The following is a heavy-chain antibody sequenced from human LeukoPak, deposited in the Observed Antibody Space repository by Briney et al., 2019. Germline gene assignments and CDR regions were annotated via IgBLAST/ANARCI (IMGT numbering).Heavy chain of an antibody. CDR3: VSLGYSSSSVRY. D-gene: IGHD6-6*01. V-gene: IGHV3-30*04. Sequence: GGSLRPSCTASGFTFSRSAMHWVRQAPGKGLEWVAIISYDGGNKYYADSVKGRFTISRDNSKNTLYLQMNSLRAEDTAVYFCVSLGYSSSSVRYWGQGTLVTVSS. CDR2: ISYDGGNK. J-gene: IGHJ4*02. CDR1: GFTFSRSA.